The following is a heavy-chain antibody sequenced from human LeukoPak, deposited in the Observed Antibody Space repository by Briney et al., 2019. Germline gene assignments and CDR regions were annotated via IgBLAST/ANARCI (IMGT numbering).Heavy chain of an antibody. V-gene: IGHV3-33*01. CDR1: GFTFSRYG. Sequence: GGSLRLSCSGTGFTFSRYGIHWVRQAPGEGLEWVTVIRYDGGEEYYADSVRGRFTISSDNSKNTVYLQMNNLRAEDTALYYCARESGYNPEPVAFDIWGQGTTVTVSS. J-gene: IGHJ3*02. CDR2: IRYDGGEE. D-gene: IGHD5-24*01. CDR3: ARESGYNPEPVAFDI.